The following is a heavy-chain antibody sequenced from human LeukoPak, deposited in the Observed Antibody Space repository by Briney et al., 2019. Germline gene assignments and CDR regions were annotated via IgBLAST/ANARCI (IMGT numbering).Heavy chain of an antibody. J-gene: IGHJ4*02. D-gene: IGHD6-19*01. Sequence: PGGSLRLSCAASGFTFSSYAMNWVRQAPGKGLEWVSYISSSSRTIYYADSVKGRFTISRDNAKNSLYLQMNSLRDEDTAVYYCASSGFIEQWLALDYWGQGTLVTVSS. V-gene: IGHV3-48*02. CDR3: ASSGFIEQWLALDY. CDR2: ISSSSRTI. CDR1: GFTFSSYA.